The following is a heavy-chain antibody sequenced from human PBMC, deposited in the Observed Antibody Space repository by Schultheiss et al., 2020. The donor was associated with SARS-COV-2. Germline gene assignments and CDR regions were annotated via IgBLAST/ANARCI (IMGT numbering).Heavy chain of an antibody. J-gene: IGHJ4*02. V-gene: IGHV3-43D*03. Sequence: GESLKISCAASGFSFDDYTMHWVRQAPGKGLEWVSLISWDGGSTYYADSVKGRFTISRDNSKNSLYLQMNSLRAEDTALYYCAREHYGSGTFFDYWGQGTLVTVSS. CDR3: AREHYGSGTFFDY. D-gene: IGHD3-10*01. CDR1: GFSFDDYT. CDR2: ISWDGGST.